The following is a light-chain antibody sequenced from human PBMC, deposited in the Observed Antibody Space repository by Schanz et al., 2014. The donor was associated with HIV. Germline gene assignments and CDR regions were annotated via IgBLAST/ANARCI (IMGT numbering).Light chain of an antibody. V-gene: IGKV3D-15*01. CDR3: QQYNKWPWT. CDR2: GAS. J-gene: IGKJ1*01. Sequence: EIVMTQSPVTLSVSPGERVTLSCRASQSVNNNLAWYQQKSGQPPRLLIYGASTRATGIPARFSGSESGTEFTLTISSLQSEDFAVYYCQQYNKWPWTFGQGTKVEIK. CDR1: QSVNNN.